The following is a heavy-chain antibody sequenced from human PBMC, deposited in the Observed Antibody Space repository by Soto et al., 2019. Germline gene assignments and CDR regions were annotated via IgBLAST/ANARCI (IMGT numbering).Heavy chain of an antibody. CDR2: IYSSGST. V-gene: IGHV4-31*11. Sequence: SETLSLTCAVSGGSIISASYSWNWIRQSPGRGLEWIGHIYSSGSTYYNPSLKSRVSISVDKSNNQFSLRLTSVTAADTAVYFCAREDAARIERWFDAWGQGILVSVS. D-gene: IGHD6-6*01. CDR3: AREDAARIERWFDA. J-gene: IGHJ5*02. CDR1: GGSIISASYS.